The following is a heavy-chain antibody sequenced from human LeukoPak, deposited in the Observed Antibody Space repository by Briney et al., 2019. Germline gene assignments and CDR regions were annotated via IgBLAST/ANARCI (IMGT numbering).Heavy chain of an antibody. CDR3: ARSLSGAVAGTYYYYYSMDV. V-gene: IGHV1-69*04. Sequence: GASVKVSCKASGGTFSSYAISWVRQAPGQGLEWTGRIILILGIANYAQKFQGRVTITADKSTSTAYMELSSLRSEDTAVYYCARSLSGAVAGTYYYYYSMDVWGQGTTVTVSS. CDR1: GGTFSSYA. CDR2: IILILGIA. D-gene: IGHD6-19*01. J-gene: IGHJ6*02.